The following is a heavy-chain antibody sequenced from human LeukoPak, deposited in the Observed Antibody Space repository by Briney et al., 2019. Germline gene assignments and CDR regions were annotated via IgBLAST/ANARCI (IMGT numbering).Heavy chain of an antibody. CDR3: ARGSFPGEAFDI. CDR1: GGSISSGDYY. V-gene: IGHV4-30-4*08. D-gene: IGHD3-10*01. J-gene: IGHJ3*02. Sequence: PSQTLSLTCTVSGGSISSGDYYWSWIRQPPGKGLEWIGYIYYSGSTYYNPSLKSRVTISVDTSKNQFSLKLSSVTAADTAVYYCARGSFPGEAFDIWGQGTMVTVSS. CDR2: IYYSGST.